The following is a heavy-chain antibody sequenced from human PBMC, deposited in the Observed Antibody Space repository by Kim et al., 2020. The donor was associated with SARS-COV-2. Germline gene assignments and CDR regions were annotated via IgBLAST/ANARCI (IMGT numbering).Heavy chain of an antibody. J-gene: IGHJ4*02. CDR3: ARRTSGYDPHYFDY. D-gene: IGHD5-12*01. V-gene: IGHV1-69*01. Sequence: AQKVQGRVTITADESTSTAYMELSSLRSEDTAVYYCARRTSGYDPHYFDYWGQGTLVTVSS.